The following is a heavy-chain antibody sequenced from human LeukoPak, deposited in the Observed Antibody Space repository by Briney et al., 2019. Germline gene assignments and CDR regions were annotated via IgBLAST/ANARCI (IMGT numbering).Heavy chain of an antibody. V-gene: IGHV1-18*01. J-gene: IGHJ6*03. CDR1: GYTFTNYG. D-gene: IGHD6-13*01. CDR2: ISAYNGNT. Sequence: ASVRVSCKASGYTFTNYGFSWVRQAPGQGLEWMGWISAYNGNTKYAQKLQGRVTMTADTSTSTAYMELRSLRSDDTAVYYCARARPEYSSSWPSGYYMDVWGKGTTVTVSS. CDR3: ARARPEYSSSWPSGYYMDV.